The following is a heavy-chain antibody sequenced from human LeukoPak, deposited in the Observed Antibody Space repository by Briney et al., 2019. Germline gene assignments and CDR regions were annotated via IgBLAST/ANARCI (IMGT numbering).Heavy chain of an antibody. CDR3: ARVGLDIVATIGDTFFDY. J-gene: IGHJ4*02. CDR2: IYYSGST. Sequence: TLSLTCTVSGGSISSGDYYWSWICQPPGKGLEWIGYIYYSGSTYYNPSLKSRVTISVDTSKKQFSLKLSSVTAADTAVYYCARVGLDIVATIGDTFFDYWGQGTLVTVSS. CDR1: GGSISSGDYY. V-gene: IGHV4-30-4*08. D-gene: IGHD5-12*01.